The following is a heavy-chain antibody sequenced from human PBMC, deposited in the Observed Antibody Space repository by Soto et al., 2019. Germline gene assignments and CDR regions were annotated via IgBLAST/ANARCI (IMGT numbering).Heavy chain of an antibody. Sequence: PGGSLRLSCAASGFIFSTYGMHWVRQAPGKGLEWVAVISYDGSNKYYADSVKGRFTISRDNSKNTLYLEMNRLRAEDTALYYCVRDRDSRGLGFLDFWGQGTLVTVSS. CDR3: VRDRDSRGLGFLDF. CDR2: ISYDGSNK. J-gene: IGHJ4*02. CDR1: GFIFSTYG. V-gene: IGHV3-33*05. D-gene: IGHD6-19*01.